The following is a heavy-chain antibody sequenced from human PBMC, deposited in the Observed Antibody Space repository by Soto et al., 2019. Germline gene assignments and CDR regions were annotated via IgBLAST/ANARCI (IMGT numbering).Heavy chain of an antibody. CDR3: ARVAGGHNCNYPSQYYKYGMDV. CDR1: GYTFGDYW. J-gene: IGHJ6*02. CDR2: VLPGDSAA. Sequence: GEALKISCEGSGYTFGDYWIAWVRQMPGQGLEYMGIVLPGDSAAQYSPSFQGQVTISADRSISTAYLEWSSLRASDTARYYCARVAGGHNCNYPSQYYKYGMDVWGRGTTVTVSS. D-gene: IGHD1-1*01. V-gene: IGHV5-51*01.